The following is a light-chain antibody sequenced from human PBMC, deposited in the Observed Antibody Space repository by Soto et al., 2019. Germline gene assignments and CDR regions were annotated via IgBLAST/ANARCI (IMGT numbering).Light chain of an antibody. CDR2: SAS. CDR3: QQYGASPQT. Sequence: EIVLTQSPGTLSLSPGERATLSCRASQSVANNYLAWYQQKPGQAPRLLIHSASNRATGIPDRFSGSGSGTDFTLTISSLEPEDFAVYHCQQYGASPQTFGQGTELEIE. CDR1: QSVANNY. J-gene: IGKJ2*01. V-gene: IGKV3-20*01.